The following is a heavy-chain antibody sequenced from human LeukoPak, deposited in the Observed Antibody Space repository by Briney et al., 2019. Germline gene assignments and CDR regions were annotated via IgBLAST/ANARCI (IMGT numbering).Heavy chain of an antibody. J-gene: IGHJ6*03. D-gene: IGHD2-15*01. CDR3: ARVAGDCSGGSCYLQHYYYYYMDV. CDR2: IYYSGST. Sequence: GSLRLSCAASGFTFSDYYMSWIRQAPGKGLEWIGSIYYSGSTYYNPSLKSRVTISVDTSKNQFSLKLSSVTAADTAVYYCARVAGDCSGGSCYLQHYYYYYMDVWGKGTTVTVSS. CDR1: GFTFSDYY. V-gene: IGHV4-38-2*01.